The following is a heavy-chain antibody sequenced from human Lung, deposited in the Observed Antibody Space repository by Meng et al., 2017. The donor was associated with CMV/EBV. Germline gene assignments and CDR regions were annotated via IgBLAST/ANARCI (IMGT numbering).Heavy chain of an antibody. CDR1: GYTFSGYY. V-gene: IGHV1-2*02. D-gene: IGHD3-22*01. Sequence: ASVKVSCKASGYTFSGYYMHWVRQAPGQGLEWMGWINPNSGDTNYPQKFQGRVTMTMDTSISTDHMELSRLRSDDTAMYYCARGPIIMIEVAPYGMDVWGQGTTVTVSS. CDR3: ARGPIIMIEVAPYGMDV. CDR2: INPNSGDT. J-gene: IGHJ6*02.